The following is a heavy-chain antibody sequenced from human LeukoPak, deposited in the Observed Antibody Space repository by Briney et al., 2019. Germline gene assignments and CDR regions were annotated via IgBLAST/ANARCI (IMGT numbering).Heavy chain of an antibody. CDR1: GYTFTSYG. CDR3: ARAYSSSWRAFDI. Sequence: GASVKVSCKASGYTFTSYGISWVRQAPGQGLEWMGWISAYNGNTNYAQKFQDRVTITRDTSASTAYMELSSLRSEDTAVYYCARAYSSSWRAFDIWGQGTMVTVSS. V-gene: IGHV1-18*01. CDR2: ISAYNGNT. J-gene: IGHJ3*02. D-gene: IGHD6-13*01.